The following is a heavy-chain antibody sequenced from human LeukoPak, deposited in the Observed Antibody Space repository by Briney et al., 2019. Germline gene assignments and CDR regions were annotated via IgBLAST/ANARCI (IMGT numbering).Heavy chain of an antibody. D-gene: IGHD3-22*01. CDR3: AKDVEPTSGYYRVAFDY. V-gene: IGHV3-23*01. J-gene: IGHJ4*02. CDR2: ISDSGGGT. Sequence: GGSLRLSCAASGFTFNNYAMNWVRQAPGQGLEWVSGISDSGGGTFYADSVKGRFTISRDNSKNTLYLQMNSLRAEDTAVYYCAKDVEPTSGYYRVAFDYWGQGTLVTVSS. CDR1: GFTFNNYA.